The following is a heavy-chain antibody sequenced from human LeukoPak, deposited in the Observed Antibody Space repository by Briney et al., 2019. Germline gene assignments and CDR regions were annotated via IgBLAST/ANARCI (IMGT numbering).Heavy chain of an antibody. CDR1: GFTASSNY. CDR2: IYSDDRT. J-gene: IGHJ3*02. CDR3: AREVMAKRRAFDI. V-gene: IGHV3-53*04. Sequence: PGGSLRLSCAASGFTASSNYMSWVRQAPRKGLEWVSVIYSDDRTYYADSVKGRFTISRHTSKKTLYLQMNSLRAEDTAVYYCAREVMAKRRAFDIWGQGTVVTVSS. D-gene: IGHD2-8*01.